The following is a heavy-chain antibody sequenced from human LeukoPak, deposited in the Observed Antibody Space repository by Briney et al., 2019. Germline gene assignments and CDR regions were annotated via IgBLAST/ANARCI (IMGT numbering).Heavy chain of an antibody. CDR3: ARASGSYLAY. CDR2: IYHSGTT. V-gene: IGHV4-38-2*01. Sequence: SETLSLTCAVSGYSISSGYYWAWIRQPPGKGLEWIGSIYHSGTTYYNPSLKSRDTISVDTSKNQFSLKLNSVTAPDTALYYCARASGSYLAYWGQGTLVTVSS. D-gene: IGHD1-26*01. CDR1: GYSISSGYY. J-gene: IGHJ4*02.